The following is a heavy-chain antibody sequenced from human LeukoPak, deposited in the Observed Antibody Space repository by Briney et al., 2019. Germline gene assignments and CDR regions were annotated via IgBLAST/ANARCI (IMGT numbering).Heavy chain of an antibody. CDR1: GGSFSDYY. V-gene: IGHV4-34*01. CDR3: ARGPDSSGYYYKYFQH. J-gene: IGHJ1*01. Sequence: SSETLSLTCGVYGGSFSDYYWSWIRQPPGKGLEWIGEINHSGSTNYNPSLKSRVTISVDKSKNQFSLKLSSVTAADTAVYYCARGPDSSGYYYKYFQHWGQGTLVTVSS. D-gene: IGHD3-22*01. CDR2: INHSGST.